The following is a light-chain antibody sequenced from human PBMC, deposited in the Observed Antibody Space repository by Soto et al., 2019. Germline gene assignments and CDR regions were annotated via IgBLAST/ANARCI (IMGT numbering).Light chain of an antibody. CDR1: SSDVGAYNY. Sequence: QSALTQPASVSGSPGQSITISCTGTSSDVGAYNYVSWYQQYPGKAPKLMIYEVTDRPSGVSNRFSGSKSGNTASLTISGLQAEDEADYYCSSYTSTSALLVFGTGTKLTVL. J-gene: IGLJ1*01. V-gene: IGLV2-14*01. CDR2: EVT. CDR3: SSYTSTSALLV.